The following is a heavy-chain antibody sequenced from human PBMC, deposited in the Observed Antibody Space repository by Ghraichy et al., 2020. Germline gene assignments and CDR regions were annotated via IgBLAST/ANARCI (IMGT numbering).Heavy chain of an antibody. CDR3: ARLYCGGDCYLYYHYGMDV. CDR1: GFTFSSYW. J-gene: IGHJ6*02. V-gene: IGHV3-74*01. CDR2: INSDGSST. Sequence: GGSLRLSCAASGFTFSSYWMHWVRQAPGKGLVWVSRINSDGSSTSYADSVKGRFTISRDNAKNTLYLQMNSLRAEDTAVYYCARLYCGGDCYLYYHYGMDVWGQGTTVTVSS. D-gene: IGHD2-21*01.